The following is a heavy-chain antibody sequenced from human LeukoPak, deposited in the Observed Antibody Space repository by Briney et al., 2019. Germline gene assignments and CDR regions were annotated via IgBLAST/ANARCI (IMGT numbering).Heavy chain of an antibody. CDR2: ISHDGSNK. CDR1: GFTFSSYG. CDR3: AKVLLRYCSSTSCYLDY. D-gene: IGHD2-2*01. J-gene: IGHJ4*02. V-gene: IGHV3-30*18. Sequence: GGSLRLSCAASGFTFSSYGMHWVRQAPGKGLEWVAVISHDGSNKYYADSVKGRFTISRDNSKNTLYLQMNSLRAEDTAVYYCAKVLLRYCSSTSCYLDYWGQGTLVTVSS.